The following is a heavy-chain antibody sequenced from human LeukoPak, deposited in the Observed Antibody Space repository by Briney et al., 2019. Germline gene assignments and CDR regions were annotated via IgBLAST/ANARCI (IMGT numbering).Heavy chain of an antibody. CDR3: ARGNTAMPYY. D-gene: IGHD5-18*01. J-gene: IGHJ4*02. Sequence: PSETLSLTCTVSGGSISSGGYYWSWIRQHPGKGLEWIGYIYYSGSTYYNPSLKSRVTISVDTSKNQFSLKLSSVTAADTAVYYCARGNTAMPYYWGQGTLVTVSS. V-gene: IGHV4-31*03. CDR1: GGSISSGGYY. CDR2: IYYSGST.